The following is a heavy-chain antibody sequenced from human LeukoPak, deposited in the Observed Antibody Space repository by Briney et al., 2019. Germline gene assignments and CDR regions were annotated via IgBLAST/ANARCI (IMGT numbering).Heavy chain of an antibody. Sequence: PGGSLRLSCAASGFSFSKYWMSWVRQAPGKGLEWVANIKSDGSDTSCVDSVRGRFTISRDNTKNSLDLQMNSLRAENTAVYYCARLVNRAVDIWGQGTMVIVSS. D-gene: IGHD2-2*01. J-gene: IGHJ3*02. CDR3: ARLVNRAVDI. CDR2: IKSDGSDT. V-gene: IGHV3-7*05. CDR1: GFSFSKYW.